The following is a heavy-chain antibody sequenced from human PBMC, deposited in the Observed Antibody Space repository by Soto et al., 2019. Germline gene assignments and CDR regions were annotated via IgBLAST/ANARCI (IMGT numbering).Heavy chain of an antibody. CDR3: AREYCSSTSCLNWFDP. CDR2: ISSSSTI. V-gene: IGHV3-48*04. Sequence: PGGSLRLSCAASGFTFSSYSMNWVRQAPGKGLEWVSYISSSSTIYYADSVKGRFTISRDNVKNSLYLQMNSLRAEDTAVYYCAREYCSSTSCLNWFDPWGQGTLVTVSS. J-gene: IGHJ5*02. D-gene: IGHD2-2*01. CDR1: GFTFSSYS.